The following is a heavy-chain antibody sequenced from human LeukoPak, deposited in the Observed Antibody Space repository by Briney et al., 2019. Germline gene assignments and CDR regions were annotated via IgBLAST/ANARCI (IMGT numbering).Heavy chain of an antibody. CDR2: INPNSGGT. D-gene: IGHD6-19*01. J-gene: IGHJ4*02. CDR1: GYTFTGYY. CDR3: ARDTIAVAAPTGYYFDY. V-gene: IGHV1-2*04. Sequence: GSVSVSCTASGYTFTGYYMHWVRQAPGQGLEWMGWINPNSGGTNYAQKFQGWVTMTRDTSISTAYMELSRLRSDDTAVYYCARDTIAVAAPTGYYFDYWGQGTLVTVSS.